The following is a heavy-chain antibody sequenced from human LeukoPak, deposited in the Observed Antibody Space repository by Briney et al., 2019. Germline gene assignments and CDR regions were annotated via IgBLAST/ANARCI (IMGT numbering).Heavy chain of an antibody. CDR2: ISAYNGNT. Sequence: ASVKVSCKASGYTFTSYGISWVRQAPGQGLEWMGWISAYNGNTNYAQKLQGRVTMTTDTSTSTAYMELRSLRSDDTAVYYCVRDVVVVPAAMIDIDYYGMDVWGKGTTVTVSS. CDR1: GYTFTSYG. D-gene: IGHD2-2*01. J-gene: IGHJ6*04. CDR3: VRDVVVVPAAMIDIDYYGMDV. V-gene: IGHV1-18*04.